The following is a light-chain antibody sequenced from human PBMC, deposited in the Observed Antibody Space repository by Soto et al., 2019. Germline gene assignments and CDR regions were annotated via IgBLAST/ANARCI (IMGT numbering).Light chain of an antibody. V-gene: IGLV1-44*01. CDR1: SSNIGGNS. J-gene: IGLJ2*01. CDR3: STWDDSLRGLV. CDR2: STH. Sequence: QSVLTQPPSASGAPGQGISISCSGSSSNIGGNSVSWYRQVPGPAPKLLIFSTHQRPSGVPDRFSGSKSGTSASLAISGLQSEDEADYYCSTWDDSLRGLVFGGGTKLTVL.